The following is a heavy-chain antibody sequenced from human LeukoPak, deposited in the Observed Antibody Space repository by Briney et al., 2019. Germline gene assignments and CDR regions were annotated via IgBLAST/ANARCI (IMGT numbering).Heavy chain of an antibody. CDR2: IIPIFGTA. D-gene: IGHD6-19*01. V-gene: IGHV1-69*06. CDR1: GGTFSSYV. J-gene: IGHJ4*02. CDR3: AMGVGAPEDLAVAADFDY. Sequence: PVKVSCKASGGTFSSYVINWVRQAPGQGLEWMGGIIPIFGTANYAQKFQGRVTITADKSTSTAYMELSSLRSENTAVYYCAMGVGAPEDLAVAADFDYWGQGTLVTVSS.